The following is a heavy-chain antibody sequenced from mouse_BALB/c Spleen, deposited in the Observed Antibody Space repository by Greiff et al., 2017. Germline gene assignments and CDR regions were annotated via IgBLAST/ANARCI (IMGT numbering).Heavy chain of an antibody. CDR3: ARNYDNYYEGTMDS. CDR2: ISSGSSTI. CDR1: GFTFSSFG. J-gene: IGHJ4*01. D-gene: IGHD2-3*01. Sequence: EVQGVESGGGLVQPGVSRKLSCAASGFTFSSFGMYWVRQAPEKGLEWVAYISSGSSTIYYADTVKGRFTISRDNPKNTLYLQMASLRSEDTAMYYSARNYDNYYEGTMDSWGKGTSVTVSS. V-gene: IGHV5-17*02.